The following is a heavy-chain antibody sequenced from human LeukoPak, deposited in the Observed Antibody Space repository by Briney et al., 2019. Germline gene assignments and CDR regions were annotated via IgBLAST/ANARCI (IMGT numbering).Heavy chain of an antibody. CDR3: ARDRTYYYDSSGYYVDY. CDR2: ISAYNGNT. V-gene: IGHV1-18*01. CDR1: GYTFTSYG. Sequence: ASVKVSCKASGYTFTSYGISWVRQAPGQGLEWMGWISAYNGNTNYAQKLQGRVTMTTDTSTSTAYMELRSLRSDDTAVYYCARDRTYYYDSSGYYVDYWGQGTLVTVSS. J-gene: IGHJ4*02. D-gene: IGHD3-22*01.